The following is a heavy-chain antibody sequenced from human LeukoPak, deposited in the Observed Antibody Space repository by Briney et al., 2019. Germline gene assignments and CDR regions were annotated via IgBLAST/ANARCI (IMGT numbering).Heavy chain of an antibody. CDR1: VFSFSSYC. CDR2: IKQDGSEK. J-gene: IGHJ5*02. D-gene: IGHD3-16*02. Sequence: GGSLRLSCAASVFSFSSYCMSWVRQAPGKGLEGVANIKQDGSEKYYVDSVKGRFTISRDNAKNSLYLQMNSLRVEDTAVYYCARETSARTRGGLWGSYRLKWFDPWGQGTLGTVSS. CDR3: ARETSARTRGGLWGSYRLKWFDP. V-gene: IGHV3-7*01.